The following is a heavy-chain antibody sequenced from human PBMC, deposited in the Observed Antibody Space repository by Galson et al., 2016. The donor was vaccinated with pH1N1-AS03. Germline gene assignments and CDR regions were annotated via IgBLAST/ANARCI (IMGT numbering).Heavy chain of an antibody. CDR1: GGSMNDFY. V-gene: IGHV4-59*08. CDR2: IFYTGNT. CDR3: ARQGGYSSSWYV. J-gene: IGHJ6*02. Sequence: SETLSLTCTVSGGSMNDFYWNWIRQPPGKGLEWIGYIFYTGNTKYNPSLKSRLTISVDTSGSQFSLRLSSVTAADTAVYYCARQGGYSSSWYVWGQGTTVTVSS. D-gene: IGHD6-13*01.